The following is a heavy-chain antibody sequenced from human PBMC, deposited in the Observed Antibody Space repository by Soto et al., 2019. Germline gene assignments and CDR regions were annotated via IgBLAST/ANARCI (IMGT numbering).Heavy chain of an antibody. J-gene: IGHJ6*02. CDR2: IWYDGSNK. CDR3: ARDIAAAGTSYYYYGMDV. CDR1: GFIFSSDG. Sequence: GGSLRLSCAASGFIFSSDGMHWVRQAPGKGLEWVAVIWYDGSNKYYADSVKGRFTISRDNSKNTLYLQMNSLRAEDTAVYYCARDIAAAGTSYYYYGMDVWGQGT. D-gene: IGHD6-13*01. V-gene: IGHV3-33*01.